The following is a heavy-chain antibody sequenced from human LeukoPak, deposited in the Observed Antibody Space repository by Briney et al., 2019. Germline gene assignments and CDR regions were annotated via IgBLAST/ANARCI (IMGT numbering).Heavy chain of an antibody. J-gene: IGHJ4*02. V-gene: IGHV1-46*01. D-gene: IGHD3-22*01. Sequence: GASVKVSCKASGFTFTSSYLHWVRQAPGQGLEWMGIIKLSGGTTTYAQSFQGRVTMTRDTPTSTVYMELTSLTSEDTAVYYCASGSQYDTSGYCFDYWGQGTLVTVSS. CDR1: GFTFTSSY. CDR2: IKLSGGTT. CDR3: ASGSQYDTSGYCFDY.